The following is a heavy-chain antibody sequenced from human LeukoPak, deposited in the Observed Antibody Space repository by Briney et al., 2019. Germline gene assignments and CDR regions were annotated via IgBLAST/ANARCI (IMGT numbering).Heavy chain of an antibody. CDR2: IKQDGSEK. J-gene: IGHJ4*02. D-gene: IGHD2-2*01. V-gene: IGHV3-7*01. Sequence: GGSLRLSCAASGFTFTSYWMTWVRQATGKGLEWVANIKQDGSEKYYVDSVKGRFTISRDNAKNTLYLQMNSLRAEDTAVYYCARASTIDYWGQGTLVTVSS. CDR1: GFTFTSYW. CDR3: ARASTIDY.